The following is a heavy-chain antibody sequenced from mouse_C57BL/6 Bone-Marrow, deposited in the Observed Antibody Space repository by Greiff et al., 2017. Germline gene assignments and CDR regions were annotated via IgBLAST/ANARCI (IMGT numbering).Heavy chain of an antibody. Sequence: EVKVVESGPGMVKPSQSLSLTCTVTGYSITSGYDWHWIRHFPGNKLEWMGYISYSGSTNYNPSLKSRISITHDTSKNHFFLKLNSVTTEDTATYYCARYITTVVEGYFDVWGTGTTVTVSS. CDR3: ARYITTVVEGYFDV. J-gene: IGHJ1*03. CDR2: ISYSGST. D-gene: IGHD1-1*01. CDR1: GYSITSGYD. V-gene: IGHV3-1*01.